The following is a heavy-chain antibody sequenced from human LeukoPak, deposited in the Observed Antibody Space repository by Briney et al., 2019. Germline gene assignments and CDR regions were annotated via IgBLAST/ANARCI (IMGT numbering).Heavy chain of an antibody. J-gene: IGHJ4*02. CDR1: GGSTSGFY. CDR3: ARIKYSSSSLNYFDY. Sequence: SETLSLTCSVSGGSTSGFYWSWIRQPPGKGLEWIGYIYYSGDSNYNPSLKSRVTISVDTSKNQFSLKLSSVTAADTAVYYCARIKYSSSSLNYFDYWGQGTLVTVSS. V-gene: IGHV4-59*12. CDR2: IYYSGDS. D-gene: IGHD6-6*01.